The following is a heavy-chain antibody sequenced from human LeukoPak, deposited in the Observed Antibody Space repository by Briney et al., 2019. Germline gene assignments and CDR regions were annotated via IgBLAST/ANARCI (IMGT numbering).Heavy chain of an antibody. CDR1: GGSISSYY. CDR2: IYYNGST. J-gene: IGHJ4*02. D-gene: IGHD6-13*01. V-gene: IGHV4-59*08. Sequence: SETLSLTCTVSGGSISSYYWSWIRQPPGKGLEWIGYIYYNGSTNYNPSLKSRVTISVDTSKNQFSLKLSSVTAADTAVYYCARSSSWYGVDYWGQGTLVTVSS. CDR3: ARSSSWYGVDY.